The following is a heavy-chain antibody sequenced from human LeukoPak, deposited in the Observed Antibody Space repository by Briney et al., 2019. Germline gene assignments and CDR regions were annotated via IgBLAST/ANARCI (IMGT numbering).Heavy chain of an antibody. V-gene: IGHV1-2*02. J-gene: IGHJ4*02. CDR3: ARDSLTGAFDY. CDR2: INPNSGGT. Sequence: ASVKVSCKASGYTFTGYYMHWVRQAPGQGLEWMGWINPNSGGTIYAQKFQGRVTMTRDTSISTAYMELSRLRSDDTAVYYCARDSLTGAFDYWGQGTLVTVSS. D-gene: IGHD7-27*01. CDR1: GYTFTGYY.